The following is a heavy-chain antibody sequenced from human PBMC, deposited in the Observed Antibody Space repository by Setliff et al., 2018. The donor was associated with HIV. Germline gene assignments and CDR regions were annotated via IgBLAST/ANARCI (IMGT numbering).Heavy chain of an antibody. Sequence: AASGKVSCKASGYTFRNFGISWVRQAPGQGLEWMGRISGDSGNIKYAVKTQGRVTLTVDTSTTTAYMELRSLRSDDTAVYYCARHYYDSDNDPLEIWGQGTLVTSPQ. D-gene: IGHD3-16*01. J-gene: IGHJ4*02. V-gene: IGHV1-18*01. CDR3: ARHYYDSDNDPLEI. CDR1: GYTFRNFG. CDR2: ISGDSGNI.